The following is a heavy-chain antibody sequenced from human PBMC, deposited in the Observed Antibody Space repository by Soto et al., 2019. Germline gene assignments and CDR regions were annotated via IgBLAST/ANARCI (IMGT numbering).Heavy chain of an antibody. CDR2: ISWNSGVT. J-gene: IGHJ6*02. Sequence: ELHLVESGGGLVHPGRSLRLSCAASGFTFGDYAIHWVRQAPGKGLEWVSGISWNSGVTVYADSVRGRFTVFRDNARNSVYLQMNSLRREDTGLYYCVKGSNYYGMDVWGQGTTVTVSS. V-gene: IGHV3-9*01. CDR3: VKGSNYYGMDV. CDR1: GFTFGDYA.